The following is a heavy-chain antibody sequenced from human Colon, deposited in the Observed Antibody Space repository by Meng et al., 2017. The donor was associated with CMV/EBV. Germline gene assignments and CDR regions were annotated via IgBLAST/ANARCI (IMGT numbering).Heavy chain of an antibody. V-gene: IGHV1-3*01. CDR1: GYTFSNYA. CDR2: INAGNGNR. J-gene: IGHJ4*02. CDR3: ALYYYDSSGYYTFGY. D-gene: IGHD3-22*01. Sequence: QVQLVQSGAEVKKPGASVQVSCKAPGYTFSNYAMHWVRQAPGQRLEWMGWINAGNGNRKYSQKFQGRVTFTRDTSASTVYTELSSLRSEDTAVYYCALYYYDSSGYYTFGYWGQGTLVTVSS.